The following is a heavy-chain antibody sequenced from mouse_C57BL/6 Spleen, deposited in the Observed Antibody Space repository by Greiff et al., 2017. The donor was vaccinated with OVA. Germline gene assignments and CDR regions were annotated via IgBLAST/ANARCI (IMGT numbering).Heavy chain of an antibody. J-gene: IGHJ2*01. CDR2: IDPSDSYT. Sequence: QVQLQQPGAELVMPGASVKLSCKASGYTFTSYWMHWVKQRPGQGLEWIGEIDPSDSYTNYNQKFKGKSTLTVDKASSTAYMQCSSLTSEDSAVYYCAVDSSGSQYYFDYWGQGTTLTVSS. V-gene: IGHV1-69*01. CDR3: AVDSSGSQYYFDY. D-gene: IGHD3-2*02. CDR1: GYTFTSYW.